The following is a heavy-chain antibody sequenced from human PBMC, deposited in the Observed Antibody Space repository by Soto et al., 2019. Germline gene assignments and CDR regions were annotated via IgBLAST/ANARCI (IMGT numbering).Heavy chain of an antibody. CDR3: ARDGHGRYFDWSPYGMDV. Sequence: PSETLSLTCTVSGGSISSYYWSWIRQPPGKGLEWIGYIYYSGSTNYNPSLKSRVTISVDTSKNQFSLKLSSVTAADTAVYYCARDGHGRYFDWSPYGMDVWGQGTTVTVS. V-gene: IGHV4-59*01. J-gene: IGHJ6*02. CDR2: IYYSGST. CDR1: GGSISSYY. D-gene: IGHD3-9*01.